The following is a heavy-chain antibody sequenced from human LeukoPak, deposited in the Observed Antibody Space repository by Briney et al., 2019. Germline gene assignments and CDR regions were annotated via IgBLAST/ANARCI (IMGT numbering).Heavy chain of an antibody. CDR1: GFSFSSYW. D-gene: IGHD3-3*01. CDR2: INTDGSST. J-gene: IGHJ4*02. CDR3: ARERYDFWSGYYTN. V-gene: IGHV3-74*01. Sequence: PGGSLRLSCAASGFSFSSYWMHWVRQAPGKGLVWVSHINTDGSSTSYADSVKGRFTISRDSAKNTLYLQMNSLRAEDTAMYYCARERYDFWSGYYTNWGQGTLVTVSS.